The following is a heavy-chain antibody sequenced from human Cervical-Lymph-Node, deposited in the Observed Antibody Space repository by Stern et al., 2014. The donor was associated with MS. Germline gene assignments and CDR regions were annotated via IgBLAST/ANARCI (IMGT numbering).Heavy chain of an antibody. CDR1: GFSLSNARMG. CDR3: GRMVLSSSWFPVPYFFDY. V-gene: IGHV2-26*01. CDR2: IFSNDEK. D-gene: IGHD6-13*01. J-gene: IGHJ4*02. Sequence: QVTLRESGPVLVKPTETLTLTCTVSGFSLSNARMGVSWIRQPPGKALEWLVHIFSNDEKSYHTSLKSRLTISKDPSKSPVVLTLTNMDPVDTATYYRGRMVLSSSWFPVPYFFDYWGPGTLVTVSP.